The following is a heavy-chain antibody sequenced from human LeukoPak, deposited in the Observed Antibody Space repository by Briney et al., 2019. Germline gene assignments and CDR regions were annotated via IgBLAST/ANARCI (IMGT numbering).Heavy chain of an antibody. J-gene: IGHJ5*02. CDR2: INPNSGNT. CDR1: EYTFTNYD. CDR3: ARSLGTYWGKDFLNWFDP. V-gene: IGHV1-8*01. Sequence: ASVKVSCKASEYTFTNYDINWVRQATGQGLEWMGWINPNSGNTGYTQKFQGRVTMTRNTSLSTAYMELTSLKSEDTAVYYCARSLGTYWGKDFLNWFDPGGEGTLVTVSS. D-gene: IGHD3-16*01.